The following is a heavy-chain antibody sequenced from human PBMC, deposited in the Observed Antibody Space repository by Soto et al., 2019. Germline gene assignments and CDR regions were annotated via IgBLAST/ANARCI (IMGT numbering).Heavy chain of an antibody. CDR2: ILVGGST. J-gene: IGHJ4*02. V-gene: IGHV3-21*01. D-gene: IGHD3-10*01. CDR3: ARVANIKVGGIKNYYFDS. Sequence: APGEGLEWVSTILVGGSTHYEDSVNGRFTISRDNAKNSMFLQMARLTVEDTAVYYCARVANIKVGGIKNYYFDSWGQGIPVTV.